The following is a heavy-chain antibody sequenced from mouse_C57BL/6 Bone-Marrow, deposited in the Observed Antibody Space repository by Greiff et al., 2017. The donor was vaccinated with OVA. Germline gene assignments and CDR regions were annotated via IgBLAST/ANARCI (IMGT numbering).Heavy chain of an antibody. Sequence: VQLQQSGAELVRPGASVKLSCTASGFNIKDDYMHWVNQRPEQGLEWIGWIDPENGDTEYASKFQGKATITADTSSNTAYLQLSSLTSEDTAVYYCTGGLRRGFAYWGQGTLVTVSA. J-gene: IGHJ3*01. V-gene: IGHV14-4*01. CDR2: IDPENGDT. D-gene: IGHD2-4*01. CDR3: TGGLRRGFAY. CDR1: GFNIKDDY.